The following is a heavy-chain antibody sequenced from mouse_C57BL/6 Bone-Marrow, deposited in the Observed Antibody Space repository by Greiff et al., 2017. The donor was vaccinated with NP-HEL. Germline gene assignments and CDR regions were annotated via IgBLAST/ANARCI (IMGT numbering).Heavy chain of an antibody. V-gene: IGHV1-66*01. D-gene: IGHD3-2*02. J-gene: IGHJ3*01. CDR2: IYPGSGNT. Sequence: QVQLQQSGPELVKPGASVKISCKASGYSFTSYYIPWVKQRPGQGLEWIGWIYPGSGNTKYNEKFKGKATLTADTSSSTAYMQLRRLTSEDSAVYYCARSRAQATDLFAYWGEGTLVTVSA. CDR1: GYSFTSYY. CDR3: ARSRAQATDLFAY.